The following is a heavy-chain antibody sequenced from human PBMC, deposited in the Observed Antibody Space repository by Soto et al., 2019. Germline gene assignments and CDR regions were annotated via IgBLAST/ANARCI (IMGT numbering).Heavy chain of an antibody. Sequence: QITLKESGHMLVKPTQTLTLTCTFSGFSLSSSGVSVRWIRQPPGQALEWLAHISWNDDKRYSPSPKNRLIITKDASKYQAILTMTDMDAVDTASFYCTHSTRYSAFHFSGPATMV. CDR2: ISWNDDK. CDR1: GFSLSSSGVS. D-gene: IGHD2-15*01. CDR3: THSTRYSAFHF. J-gene: IGHJ3*01. V-gene: IGHV2-5*01.